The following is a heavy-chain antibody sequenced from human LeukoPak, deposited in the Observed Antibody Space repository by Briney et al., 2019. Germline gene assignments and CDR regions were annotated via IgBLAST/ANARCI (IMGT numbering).Heavy chain of an antibody. Sequence: GASVKVSCKASGYTFTGYYMHWLRQAPGQGLEWMGWINPNSGGTNYAQKFQGRVTMTRDTSISTAYMELSRLRSDDTAVYYCARVSEIGGEHWGQGTLVTVSS. J-gene: IGHJ4*02. D-gene: IGHD7-27*01. CDR1: GYTFTGYY. CDR3: ARVSEIGGEH. CDR2: INPNSGGT. V-gene: IGHV1-2*02.